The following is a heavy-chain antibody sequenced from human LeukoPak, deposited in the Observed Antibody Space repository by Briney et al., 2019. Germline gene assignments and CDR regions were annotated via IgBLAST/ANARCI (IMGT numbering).Heavy chain of an antibody. D-gene: IGHD1-1*01. Sequence: PSETLSLTCNVSGASISDYYWSWIRQSAGKGLEWIGRIYAAETDFNPSLNGRVSISIDTTKNLFSLRLRSVTAADTAVYFCARGRVSSSTWYSTYSYYFYMDVWGKGTTVTVSS. CDR3: ARGRVSSSTWYSTYSYYFYMDV. V-gene: IGHV4-4*07. CDR1: GASISDYY. J-gene: IGHJ6*03. CDR2: IYAAET.